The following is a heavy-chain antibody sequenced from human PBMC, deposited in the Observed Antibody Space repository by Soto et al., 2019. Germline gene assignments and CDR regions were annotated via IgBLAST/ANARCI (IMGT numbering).Heavy chain of an antibody. CDR3: ATGSSIAADYYYYGMDV. CDR2: IIPIFGTA. J-gene: IGHJ6*02. Sequence: SVKVSCKASGGTFSSYAISWVRQAPGQGLEWMGGIIPIFGTANYAQKFQGRVTITADESTSTAYMELSSLRSEETAVYYCATGSSIAADYYYYGMDVWGQGTTVTVSS. CDR1: GGTFSSYA. D-gene: IGHD6-6*01. V-gene: IGHV1-69*13.